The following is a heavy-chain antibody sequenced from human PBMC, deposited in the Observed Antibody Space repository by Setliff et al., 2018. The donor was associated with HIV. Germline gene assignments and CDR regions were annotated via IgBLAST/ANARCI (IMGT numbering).Heavy chain of an antibody. CDR1: GFIFNDYW. D-gene: IGHD2-15*01. V-gene: IGHV3-7*01. Sequence: GGSLRLSCAASGFIFNDYWMIWVRQPPGRGLEWVATLNQDGINKYYVDSVRGRFTISRDNARNSLYLEMNSLRADDTAVYYCARDFCGSSCSSGYGYFDHWGQGTLVTVSS. CDR2: LNQDGINK. J-gene: IGHJ4*02. CDR3: ARDFCGSSCSSGYGYFDH.